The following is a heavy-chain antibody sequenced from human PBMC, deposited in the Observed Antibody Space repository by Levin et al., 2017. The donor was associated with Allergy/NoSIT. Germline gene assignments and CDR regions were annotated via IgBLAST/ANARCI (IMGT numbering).Heavy chain of an antibody. Sequence: GGSLRLSCTASGFTFGDYAMSWFRQAPGKGLEWVGFIRSKAYGGTTEYAASVKGRFTISRDDSKSIAYLQMNSLKTEDTAVYYCTRFYCSGGSCGYAFDIWGQGTMVTVSS. D-gene: IGHD2-15*01. J-gene: IGHJ3*02. CDR2: IRSKAYGGTT. CDR1: GFTFGDYA. CDR3: TRFYCSGGSCGYAFDI. V-gene: IGHV3-49*03.